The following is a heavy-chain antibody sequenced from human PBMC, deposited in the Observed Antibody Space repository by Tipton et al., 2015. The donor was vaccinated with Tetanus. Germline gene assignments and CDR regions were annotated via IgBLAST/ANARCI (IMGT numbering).Heavy chain of an antibody. CDR3: ARLSSSANDAHAFDI. J-gene: IGHJ3*02. CDR1: GGSISSRSHY. Sequence: TLSLTCTVSGGSISSRSHYWGWIRQPPGKGLEWIGSIYYSGSTYYNPSLASRVTMSVDTSKIQFSLKVSSVTAADTAVYYCARLSSSANDAHAFDIWGQGTMVTVSS. V-gene: IGHV4-39*01. D-gene: IGHD3-22*01. CDR2: IYYSGST.